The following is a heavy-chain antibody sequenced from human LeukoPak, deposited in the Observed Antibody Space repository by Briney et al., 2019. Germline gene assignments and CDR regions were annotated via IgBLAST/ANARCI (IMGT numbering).Heavy chain of an antibody. CDR1: GFTFSSYW. CDR3: ARVAASSGGHFDY. CDR2: INSDGSST. Sequence: GGSLRLSCAASGFTFSSYWLHWVRQGPGKGHVWVSYINSDGSSTNYADSVRGRFTISRDNAKSTLYLRMNSLRAEDTAVYYCARVAASSGGHFDYWGQGTLVTVSS. J-gene: IGHJ4*02. D-gene: IGHD6-19*01. V-gene: IGHV3-74*01.